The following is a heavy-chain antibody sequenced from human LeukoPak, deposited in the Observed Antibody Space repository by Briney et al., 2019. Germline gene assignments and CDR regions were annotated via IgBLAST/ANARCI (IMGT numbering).Heavy chain of an antibody. CDR2: IIPIFGIA. J-gene: IGHJ4*02. CDR3: ARDTSGATADY. D-gene: IGHD5-12*01. V-gene: IGHV1-69*04. CDR1: GGTFISYA. Sequence: SVKVSCKASGGTFISYAISWVRQAPGQGLEWMGRIIPIFGIANYAQKFQGRVTITADKSTSTAYMELSSLRSEDTAVYYCARDTSGATADYWGQGTLVTVSS.